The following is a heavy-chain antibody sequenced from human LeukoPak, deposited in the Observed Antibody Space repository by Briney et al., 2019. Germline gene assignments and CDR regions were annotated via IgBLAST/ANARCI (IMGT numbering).Heavy chain of an antibody. V-gene: IGHV3-23*01. J-gene: IGHJ3*02. D-gene: IGHD3-3*01. CDR2: ISGSGGST. CDR1: GFTFSSYA. Sequence: GGSLRLSCAASGFTFSSYAMSWVRQAPGKGLEWVSAISGSGGSTYYADSVKGRFTISRDNSKNTLYLQMNSLRAEDTAVYYCAAQASITIFGVVIHDAFDIWGQGTMVTVSS. CDR3: AAQASITIFGVVIHDAFDI.